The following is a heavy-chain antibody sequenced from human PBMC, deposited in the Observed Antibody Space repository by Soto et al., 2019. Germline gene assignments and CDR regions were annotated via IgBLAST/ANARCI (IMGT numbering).Heavy chain of an antibody. V-gene: IGHV4-59*08. CDR2: VHHSWGS. J-gene: IGHJ6*02. Sequence: QVQLQESGPGLVKPSETLSLSCTVSGGSISSYYWSWIRQPPGKGMEWIGYVHHSWGSTYNPSLQGRVAISLDTSKRQFSLKLTSVSATDAAVYCCARQGFGALHGLVDVGGQGTTVTVSS. D-gene: IGHD3-10*01. CDR3: ARQGFGALHGLVDV. CDR1: GGSISSYY.